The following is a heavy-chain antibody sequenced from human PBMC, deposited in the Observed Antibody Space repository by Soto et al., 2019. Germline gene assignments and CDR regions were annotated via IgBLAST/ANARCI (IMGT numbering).Heavy chain of an antibody. CDR1: GYNFGAYW. CDR3: ARGGITGTPPDY. V-gene: IGHV5-51*01. Sequence: GESLKISCHGSGYNFGAYWIGWVRQMPGKGLEWMGIIFPGDSDTRYRPSFQGQVTISVDRSINTAYLQWSSLKASDTAMYFCARGGITGTPPDYWGQGTQVTVSS. D-gene: IGHD1-7*01. J-gene: IGHJ4*02. CDR2: IFPGDSDT.